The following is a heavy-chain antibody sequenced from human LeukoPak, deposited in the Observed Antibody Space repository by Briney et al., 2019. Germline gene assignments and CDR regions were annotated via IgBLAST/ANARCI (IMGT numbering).Heavy chain of an antibody. CDR1: GYTFTGYY. CDR3: ARGGMGIQLWSFDY. J-gene: IGHJ4*02. D-gene: IGHD5-18*01. Sequence: GASVKVSCKASGYTFTGYYIHWVRQAPGQGLEWMGWINPNSGGTNYAQTFQDRVTMTRDTSTSTVYMELSSLTSDDTAVYYCARGGMGIQLWSFDYWGRGTLVTVSS. V-gene: IGHV1-2*02. CDR2: INPNSGGT.